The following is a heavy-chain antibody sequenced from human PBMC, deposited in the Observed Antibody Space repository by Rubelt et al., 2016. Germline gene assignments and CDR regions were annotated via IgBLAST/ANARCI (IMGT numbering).Heavy chain of an antibody. CDR2: TYSGGST. CDR1: GFTVSSNY. V-gene: IGHV3-53*01. Sequence: EVQLVESGGGLIQPGGSLRLSCAASGFTVSSNYMSWVRQAPGKGLEWVSVTYSGGSTYSADSVKGRFTISRDNSKNTLYLQMNSLRAEDTAVYYCARDVSANRRYGLDVWGQGTTVTVSS. CDR3: ARDVSANRRYGLDV. J-gene: IGHJ6*02. D-gene: IGHD2-8*01.